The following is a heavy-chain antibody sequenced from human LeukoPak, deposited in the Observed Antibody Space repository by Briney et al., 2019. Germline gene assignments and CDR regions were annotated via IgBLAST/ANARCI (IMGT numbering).Heavy chain of an antibody. J-gene: IGHJ4*02. CDR3: AKGTLGSCSGAACYEFDN. Sequence: GGSLRLSCAASGFTFSSYSMNWVRQAPGKGLEWVLYISSSSSTIYYADSVKGRFTVSRDNAKNSLFLQMNSLRADDTALYYCAKGTLGSCSGAACYEFDNWGQGTLVTVSS. D-gene: IGHD2-2*01. CDR1: GFTFSSYS. CDR2: ISSSSSTI. V-gene: IGHV3-48*04.